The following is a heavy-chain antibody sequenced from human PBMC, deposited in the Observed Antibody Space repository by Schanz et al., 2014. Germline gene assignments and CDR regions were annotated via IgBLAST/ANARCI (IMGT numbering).Heavy chain of an antibody. CDR1: GFTFSTTG. D-gene: IGHD3-10*01. J-gene: IGHJ6*02. CDR2: IRYDGINK. Sequence: QVQLVESGGGVVQPGGSLRLSCAASGFTFSTTGMHWVRQAPGKGLVWVTYIRYDGINKYYADSVKGQFTISRDNAKNSLSLQMDRLRDEDTAVYYCARSGVDVWGQGTTVTVSS. V-gene: IGHV3-30*02. CDR3: ARSGVDV.